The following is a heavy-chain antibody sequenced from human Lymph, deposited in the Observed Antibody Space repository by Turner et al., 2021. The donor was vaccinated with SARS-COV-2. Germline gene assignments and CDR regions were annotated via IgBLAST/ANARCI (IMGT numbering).Heavy chain of an antibody. CDR3: ARDATGPLGY. J-gene: IGHJ4*02. Sequence: QVQLVQSGAAVKKPGSSVKVSCKASGGTFSTYAISWVRQAPGQGLEWLGGTIPIFGIANYAQKFKGRVTMTADKFTSTAYMELSSLRSEDTAVYYCARDATGPLGYWGRGTLVTVSS. D-gene: IGHD1-1*01. V-gene: IGHV1-69*10. CDR2: TIPIFGIA. CDR1: GGTFSTYA.